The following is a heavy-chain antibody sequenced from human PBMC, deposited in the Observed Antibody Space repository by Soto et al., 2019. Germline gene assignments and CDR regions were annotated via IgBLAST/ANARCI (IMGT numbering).Heavy chain of an antibody. J-gene: IGHJ6*02. CDR3: AKDLAYCGGDCYSAGGDYYYYGMDV. D-gene: IGHD2-21*02. V-gene: IGHV3-30*18. CDR2: ISYDGSNK. Sequence: GGSLRLSCAASGFTFSSYGMHWVRQAPGKGLEWVAVISYDGSNKYYADSVKGRFTISRDNSKNTLYLQMNSLRAEDTAVYYCAKDLAYCGGDCYSAGGDYYYYGMDVWGQGTTVTVSS. CDR1: GFTFSSYG.